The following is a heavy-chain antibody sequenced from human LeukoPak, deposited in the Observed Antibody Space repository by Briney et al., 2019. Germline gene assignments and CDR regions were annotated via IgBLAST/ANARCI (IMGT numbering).Heavy chain of an antibody. J-gene: IGHJ4*02. CDR1: GFTFSSYA. V-gene: IGHV3-11*01. Sequence: GGSLRLSCAASGFTFSSYAMSWIRQAPGKGLEWVSYISSSGSTIYYADSVKGRFTISRDNAKNSLYLQMNSLRAEDTAVYYCARVRRGSGYQIDYWGQGTLVTVSS. CDR3: ARVRRGSGYQIDY. CDR2: ISSSGSTI. D-gene: IGHD3-22*01.